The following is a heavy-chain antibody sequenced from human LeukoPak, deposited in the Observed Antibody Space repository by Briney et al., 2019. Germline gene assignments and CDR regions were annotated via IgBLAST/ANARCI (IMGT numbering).Heavy chain of an antibody. J-gene: IGHJ4*02. CDR3: AKDVVGFDY. CDR2: ISYDGSNK. Sequence: GGSLRLSCAASGFTFSSYGMHWVRQAPGKGLEWVAVISYDGSNKCYADSVKGRFTISRDNSKNTLYLQMNSLRAEDTAVYYCAKDVVGFDYWGQGTLVTVSS. V-gene: IGHV3-30*18. CDR1: GFTFSSYG. D-gene: IGHD2-2*01.